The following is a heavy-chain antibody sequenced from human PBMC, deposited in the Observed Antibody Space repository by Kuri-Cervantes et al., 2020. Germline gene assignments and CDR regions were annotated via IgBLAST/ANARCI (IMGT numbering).Heavy chain of an antibody. D-gene: IGHD6-13*01. J-gene: IGHJ4*02. CDR2: ISSSSSYI. CDR1: GFTFSSYS. V-gene: IGHV3-21*01. Sequence: GESLKISCAASGFTFSSYSMNWVRQAPGKGLEWVSSISSSSSYIYYADSVKGRFTISRDNAKNSLYLQMNGLRAEDTAVYYCARRPGSRSIAAAGTYYFDYWGQGTLVTVSS. CDR3: ARRPGSRSIAAAGTYYFDY.